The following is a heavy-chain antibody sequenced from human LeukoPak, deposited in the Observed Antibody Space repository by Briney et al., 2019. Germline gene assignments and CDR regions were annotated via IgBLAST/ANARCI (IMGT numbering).Heavy chain of an antibody. CDR2: IKQDGSEK. V-gene: IGHV3-7*01. Sequence: GGSLRLSCATSGFTFSNYWMSWVRQAPEKGLEWVANIKQDGSEKYYVDSVEGRFTISRDNAKNSMYLQMNSLRAEDTAVYYCARGPLGYRSSTSCSFDNWGQGTLVTVSS. J-gene: IGHJ4*02. CDR3: ARGPLGYRSSTSCSFDN. D-gene: IGHD2-2*01. CDR1: GFTFSNYW.